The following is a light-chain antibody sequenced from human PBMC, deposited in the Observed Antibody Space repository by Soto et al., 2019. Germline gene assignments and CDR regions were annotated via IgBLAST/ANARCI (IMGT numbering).Light chain of an antibody. V-gene: IGKV1-5*03. CDR3: QHYNSYSEA. J-gene: IGKJ1*01. CDR2: KAS. Sequence: IQMTKSPSILSASVGDRVTITCRASQSISSWLAWYQQKPGKAPKLLIYKASTLKSGVPSRFSGSGSGTDFTLTISSLQPDDFATYYCQHYNSYSEAFGQGTKVEIK. CDR1: QSISSW.